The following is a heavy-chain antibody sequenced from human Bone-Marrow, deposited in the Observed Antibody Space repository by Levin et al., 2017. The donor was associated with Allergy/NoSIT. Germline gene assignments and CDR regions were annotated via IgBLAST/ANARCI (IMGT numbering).Heavy chain of an antibody. V-gene: IGHV3-15*01. D-gene: IGHD3-10*01. CDR2: IKSTSDGGTT. CDR3: TTLGSSRKFDY. Sequence: GSLRLSCAASGFSFTDAWMNWVRQAPGKGLEWIGRIKSTSDGGTTDYAAPVKGRFTISRDDSESRVYLLMNSLKIEDTAIYYCTTLGSSRKFDYWGQGALVTVSS. J-gene: IGHJ4*02. CDR1: GFSFTDAW.